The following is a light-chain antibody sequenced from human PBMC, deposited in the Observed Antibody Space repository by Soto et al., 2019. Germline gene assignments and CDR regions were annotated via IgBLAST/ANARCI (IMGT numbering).Light chain of an antibody. V-gene: IGLV2-11*01. CDR3: CSYAGSYPVV. Sequence: QSVLPQPRSVYGSPGQSVTICCTGTSSDVGGYNYVSWYQQHPGKAPKLMIYDVSKRPSGVPDRFSGSKSGNTASLTISGLQAEDEADYYCCSYAGSYPVVFGGGTKVPS. J-gene: IGLJ2*01. CDR1: SSDVGGYNY. CDR2: DVS.